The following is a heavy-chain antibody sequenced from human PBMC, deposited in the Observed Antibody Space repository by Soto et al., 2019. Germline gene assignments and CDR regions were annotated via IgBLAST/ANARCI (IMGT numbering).Heavy chain of an antibody. CDR3: ARDGIQLWPAGFDY. CDR2: ISSSGSTI. V-gene: IGHV3-48*03. J-gene: IGHJ4*02. CDR1: GFTFISYE. D-gene: IGHD5-18*01. Sequence: LRLSCAASGFTFISYEMNWVRQAPGKGLEWVSYISSSGSTIYYADSVKGRFTISRDNAKNSLYLQMNSLRAEDTAVYYCARDGIQLWPAGFDYWGQGTLVTVSS.